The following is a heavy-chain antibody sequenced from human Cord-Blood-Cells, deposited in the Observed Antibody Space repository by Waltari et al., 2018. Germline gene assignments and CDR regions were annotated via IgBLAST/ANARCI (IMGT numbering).Heavy chain of an antibody. CDR2: ISAYNGNT. CDR3: AREEGWLQYYYYGMDV. Sequence: QVQLVQSGAEVKKPGASGKVSCKVSGYTFTSHGISWVARAPGKGLEWMGWISAYNGNTNYAQKLQGRVTMTTDTSTSTAYMELRSRRSDDTAVYYCAREEGWLQYYYYGMDVWGQGTTVTVSS. J-gene: IGHJ6*02. V-gene: IGHV1-18*01. CDR1: GYTFTSHG. D-gene: IGHD5-12*01.